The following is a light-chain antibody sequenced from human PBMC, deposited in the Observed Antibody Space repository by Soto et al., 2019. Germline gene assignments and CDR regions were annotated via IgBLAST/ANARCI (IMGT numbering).Light chain of an antibody. CDR1: SSDVGGYHY. J-gene: IGLJ1*01. Sequence: QSALTQPSSVSGSPGQSITISCTGISSDVGGYHYVSWYQQYPGKAPKVMIYEVSKRPSGVPDRFSGSKSGTTASLTVSGLQAEDEADYYCSSYAGSNNFVFGTGTKVTVL. V-gene: IGLV2-8*01. CDR3: SSYAGSNNFV. CDR2: EVS.